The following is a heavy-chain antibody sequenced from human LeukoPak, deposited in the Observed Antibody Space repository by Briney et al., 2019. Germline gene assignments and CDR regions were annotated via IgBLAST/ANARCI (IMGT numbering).Heavy chain of an antibody. D-gene: IGHD1-26*01. Sequence: GESLRLSCAASGFTFRSYAMSWVRQAPGKGLEWVSTISALGGSTYYADSVKGRFTISRDNSKNTLYLQMNSLRAEDTAVYYCVKERGAIVGATAFDYWGQGTLVTVSS. J-gene: IGHJ4*02. CDR2: ISALGGST. CDR3: VKERGAIVGATAFDY. CDR1: GFTFRSYA. V-gene: IGHV3-23*01.